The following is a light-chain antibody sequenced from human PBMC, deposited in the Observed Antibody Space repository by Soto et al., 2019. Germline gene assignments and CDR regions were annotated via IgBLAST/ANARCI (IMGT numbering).Light chain of an antibody. Sequence: DIQMTQSPSTLSGSVGDRVTITCRASQTISSWLAWYQQKPGKAPKLLIYKASTLKSGVPSRFSGSGSATEFSLTVSILQPDDFATYSCQHYNSDAEAFGQGTKVELK. CDR3: QHYNSDAEA. V-gene: IGKV1-5*03. CDR2: KAS. CDR1: QTISSW. J-gene: IGKJ1*01.